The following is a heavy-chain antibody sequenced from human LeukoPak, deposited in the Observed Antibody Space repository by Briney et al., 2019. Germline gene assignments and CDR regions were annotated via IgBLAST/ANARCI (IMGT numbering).Heavy chain of an antibody. J-gene: IGHJ5*02. Sequence: GGSLRLSCAASGFTFSRYWMHWVRQAPGKGLVWVSRINSDGSSTSYADSVKGRFTISRDSAKNTLYLRMNSLRAEDTAVYYCARGRTIFGVVTSAWFDPWGQGTLVTVSS. CDR3: ARGRTIFGVVTSAWFDP. CDR2: INSDGSST. CDR1: GFTFSRYW. D-gene: IGHD3-3*01. V-gene: IGHV3-74*01.